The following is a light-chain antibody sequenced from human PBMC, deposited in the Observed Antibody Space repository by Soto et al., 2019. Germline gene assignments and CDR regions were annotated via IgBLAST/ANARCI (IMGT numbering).Light chain of an antibody. CDR3: CSYAGTTTWV. Sequence: QSVLTQPASVSGSPGQSITISCTGTSSDVGSHNFVSWYQQRPGKAPKLMIFEVTKRPSGVSSRFSASKSGNTASLTIPGVQAEDEAAYYCCSYAGTTTWVFGGGTKVHVL. J-gene: IGLJ2*01. CDR2: EVT. CDR1: SSDVGSHNF. V-gene: IGLV2-23*02.